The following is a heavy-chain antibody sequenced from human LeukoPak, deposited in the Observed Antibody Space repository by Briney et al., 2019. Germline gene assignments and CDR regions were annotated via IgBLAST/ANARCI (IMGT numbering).Heavy chain of an antibody. J-gene: IGHJ4*02. CDR2: IYHSGST. CDR1: GYSISSGYY. Sequence: SETLSLTCTVSGYSISSGYYWGWIRQPPGKGLEWIGSIYHSGSTYYNPSLKSRVTISVDTSKNQFSLKLSSVTAADTAVYYCARDQYYDSSGYYKSFDYWGRGTLVTVSS. D-gene: IGHD3-22*01. CDR3: ARDQYYDSSGYYKSFDY. V-gene: IGHV4-38-2*02.